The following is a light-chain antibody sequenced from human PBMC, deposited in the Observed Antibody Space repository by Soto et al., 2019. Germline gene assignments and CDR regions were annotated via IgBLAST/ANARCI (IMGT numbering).Light chain of an antibody. CDR2: NTS. J-gene: IGKJ5*01. CDR1: QSVSSY. CDR3: QQRTNRPPIT. V-gene: IGKV3-11*01. Sequence: EILLTQSPATLSLSPGERATPSCRASQSVSSYLAWYQQKPGQAPRLLIFNTSNRATGIPARFSGSGSGTDFTLTISGLEPEDFAVYYCQQRTNRPPITFGQGTRLEIK.